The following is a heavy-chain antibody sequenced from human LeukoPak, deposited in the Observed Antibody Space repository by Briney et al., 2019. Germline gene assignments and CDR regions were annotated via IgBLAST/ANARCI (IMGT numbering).Heavy chain of an antibody. CDR2: ISYDGSNK. V-gene: IGHV3-30-3*01. D-gene: IGHD6-19*01. CDR1: GFTFSSYA. Sequence: PGGSLRLSCAASGFTFSSYAMHWVRQAPGKGLGWVAVISYDGSNKYYADSVKGRFTISRDNSKNTLYLQMNSLRAEDTAVYYCARGGIAVAGTFFGPVDYWGQGTLVTVSS. J-gene: IGHJ4*02. CDR3: ARGGIAVAGTFFGPVDY.